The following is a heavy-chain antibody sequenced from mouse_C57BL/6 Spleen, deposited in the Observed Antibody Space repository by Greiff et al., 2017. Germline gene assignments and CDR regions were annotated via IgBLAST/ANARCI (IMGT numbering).Heavy chain of an antibody. Sequence: QVQLQQPGAELVKPGASVKLSCKASGYTFTSYWMHWVKQRPGRGLEWIGRIDPKSGGTKYNEKFKSKATLTVDKSSSTAYMQLSSLTSEESAVYYGAKKTYGYDWTPFDYWGQGTTVTVSS. V-gene: IGHV1-72*01. CDR1: GYTFTSYW. CDR2: IDPKSGGT. D-gene: IGHD2-2*01. CDR3: AKKTYGYDWTPFDY. J-gene: IGHJ2*01.